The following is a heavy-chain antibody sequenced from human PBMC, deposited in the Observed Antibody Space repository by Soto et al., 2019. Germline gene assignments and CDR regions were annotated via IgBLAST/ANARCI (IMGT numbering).Heavy chain of an antibody. D-gene: IGHD3-10*01. CDR3: ARDRWGSGSYYH. CDR1: GFTFSSYS. V-gene: IGHV3-48*01. CDR2: ISSSSSTI. Sequence: EVQLVESGGGLVQPGGSLRLSCAASGFTFSSYSMNWVRQAPGKGLEWVSYISSSSSTIYYADSVKGRFTISRDNAKNSLYLQMNSMRAEDTAVYYCARDRWGSGSYYHWGQGTLVTVSS. J-gene: IGHJ4*02.